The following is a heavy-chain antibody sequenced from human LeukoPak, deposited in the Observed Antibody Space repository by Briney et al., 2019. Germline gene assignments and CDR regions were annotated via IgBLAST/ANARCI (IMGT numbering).Heavy chain of an antibody. V-gene: IGHV1-2*02. D-gene: IGHD6-19*01. Sequence: ASVKVSCKASGYTFTGYYMHWVQQAPGQGLEWMGWINPNSGGTNYAQKFQGRVTMTRDTSISTAYMELSRLRSDDTAVYYCARDRLTSSLHSSGWYNKGDFVYWGQGTLVTVSS. J-gene: IGHJ4*02. CDR2: INPNSGGT. CDR1: GYTFTGYY. CDR3: ARDRLTSSLHSSGWYNKGDFVY.